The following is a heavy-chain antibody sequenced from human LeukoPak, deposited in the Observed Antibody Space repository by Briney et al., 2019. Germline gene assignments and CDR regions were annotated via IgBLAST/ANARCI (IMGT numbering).Heavy chain of an antibody. CDR2: ISYDGSNK. J-gene: IGHJ4*02. Sequence: PGGSLRLSCAASGFTFSSYGMHWVRQAPGKGLEWVAVISYDGSNKYYADSVKGRFTIPRDNSKNTLYLQMNSLRAEDTAVYYCAKGPGSLDYWGQGTLVTVSS. V-gene: IGHV3-30*18. CDR3: AKGPGSLDY. D-gene: IGHD1-14*01. CDR1: GFTFSSYG.